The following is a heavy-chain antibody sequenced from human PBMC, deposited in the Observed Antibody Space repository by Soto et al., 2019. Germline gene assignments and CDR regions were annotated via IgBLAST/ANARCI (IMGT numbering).Heavy chain of an antibody. J-gene: IGHJ3*02. Sequence: ASVKVSCKASGYTFTSCGVSWVRQAPGQGLEWMGWISAYNGNTNYAQKLQGRVTMTTDTSTSTAYMELRSLRSDDTAVYYCARXFGYCSGGSRFGDAFDIWGQGTMVTVSS. V-gene: IGHV1-18*04. CDR3: ARXFGYCSGGSRFGDAFDI. CDR2: ISAYNGNT. CDR1: GYTFTSCG. D-gene: IGHD2-15*01.